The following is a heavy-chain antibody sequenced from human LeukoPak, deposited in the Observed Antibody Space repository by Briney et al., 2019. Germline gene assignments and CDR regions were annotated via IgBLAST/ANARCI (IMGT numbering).Heavy chain of an antibody. CDR1: GGSISSYY. D-gene: IGHD3-16*01. J-gene: IGHJ4*02. Sequence: PSETLPLTCTVSGGSISSYYWSWIRQPAGKGLEWIGRIYTSGSTNYNPSLKSRVTLSVDTSKNQFSPKLISVTAADTAVYYWARGGGGVMTPKYYFDYWGQGTLVTVSS. V-gene: IGHV4-4*07. CDR3: ARGGGGVMTPKYYFDY. CDR2: IYTSGST.